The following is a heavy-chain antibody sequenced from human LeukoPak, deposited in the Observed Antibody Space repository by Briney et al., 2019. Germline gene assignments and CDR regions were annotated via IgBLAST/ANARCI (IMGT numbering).Heavy chain of an antibody. Sequence: GGSLRLSCAASLFTSSSYGMNAVRQAPGRGLEWVSSICVTRSFRDHADSVNGRVTISRDNGKASLYLQMNSLRAEDRAVYYCARGLWLVGATPMDYWGQGTLVTVSS. CDR1: LFTSSSYG. D-gene: IGHD1-26*01. V-gene: IGHV3-21*01. J-gene: IGHJ4*02. CDR3: ARGLWLVGATPMDY. CDR2: ICVTRSFR.